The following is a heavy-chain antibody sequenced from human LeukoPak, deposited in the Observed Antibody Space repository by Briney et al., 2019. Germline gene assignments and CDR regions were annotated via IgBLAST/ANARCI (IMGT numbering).Heavy chain of an antibody. CDR3: AKGYGSGHYDY. D-gene: IGHD6-19*01. CDR1: GFTFSTFA. J-gene: IGHJ4*02. CDR2: VSGNGGAT. V-gene: IGHV3-23*01. Sequence: PGGSLRLSCVASGFTFSTFAMTWVRQAPGKGLEWVSTVSGNGGATFYADSVKGRFTVSRDNSKNTLYLQMNSLRAEDTAVYYCAKGYGSGHYDYWGQGTLVTVSS.